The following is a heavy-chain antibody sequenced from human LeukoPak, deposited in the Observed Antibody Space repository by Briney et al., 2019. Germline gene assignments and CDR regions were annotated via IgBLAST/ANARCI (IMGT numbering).Heavy chain of an antibody. Sequence: ASVKVSRKASGYTYTSYDINWVRQATGQGLEWMGWMNPNSGNTGYAQKFQGRVTITRNTSISTAYMELSSLRSEDTAVYYCARGTYYYYYMDVWGKGTTVTVSS. J-gene: IGHJ6*03. CDR3: ARGTYYYYYMDV. V-gene: IGHV1-8*03. CDR2: MNPNSGNT. CDR1: GYTYTSYD.